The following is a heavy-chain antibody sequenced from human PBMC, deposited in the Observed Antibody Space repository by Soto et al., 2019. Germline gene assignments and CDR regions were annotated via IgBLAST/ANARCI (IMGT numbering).Heavy chain of an antibody. CDR2: INPSGGST. J-gene: IGHJ3*02. V-gene: IGHV1-46*01. CDR1: GYTFTSYY. Sequence: GASVKVSCKASGYTFTSYYMHWVRQAPGQGLEWMGIINPSGGSTSYAQKFQGRVTMTRDTSTSTVYMEMSSLRSEDTAMYYYARAHYHESSGWSSAFDIWGQGTMVTVSS. D-gene: IGHD3-22*01. CDR3: ARAHYHESSGWSSAFDI.